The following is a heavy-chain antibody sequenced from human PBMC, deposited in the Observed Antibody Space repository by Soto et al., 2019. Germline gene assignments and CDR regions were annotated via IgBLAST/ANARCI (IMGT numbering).Heavy chain of an antibody. CDR2: IIPILGIA. V-gene: IGHV1-69*02. D-gene: IGHD4-4*01. Sequence: SVKVSCKASGGTFSSYTISWVRQAPGQGLEWMGRIIPILGIANYAQKFQGRVTITADKSTSTAYMELSSLRSEDTAVYYCARASITVTDDADWFDPWGQGTLVTVSS. J-gene: IGHJ5*02. CDR1: GGTFSSYT. CDR3: ARASITVTDDADWFDP.